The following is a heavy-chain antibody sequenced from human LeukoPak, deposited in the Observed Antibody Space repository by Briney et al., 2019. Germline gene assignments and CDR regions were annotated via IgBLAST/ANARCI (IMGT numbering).Heavy chain of an antibody. CDR2: IWYDGSNK. J-gene: IGHJ4*02. Sequence: GGSLRLSCAASGFTFSSYGMHWVRQAPGKGLEWVAVIWYDGSNKYYADSVKGRFTISRDNSKNTLYLQMNSLRAEDTAVYYCAKDRNYYDSSGYDYWGQGTLVTVSS. CDR3: AKDRNYYDSSGYDY. V-gene: IGHV3-33*06. CDR1: GFTFSSYG. D-gene: IGHD3-22*01.